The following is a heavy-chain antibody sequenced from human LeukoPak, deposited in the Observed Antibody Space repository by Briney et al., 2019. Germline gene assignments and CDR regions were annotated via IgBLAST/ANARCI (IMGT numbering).Heavy chain of an antibody. CDR3: ARVLYYFGGGCFDY. CDR1: GGSISSYY. CDR2: IYTSGST. D-gene: IGHD3-16*01. Sequence: TPSETLSLTCTVSGGSISSYYWSWIRQPAGKGLEWIGRIYTSGSTNYNPSLKSRVTMSVDTSKNQFSLKLSSVTAADTAVYYCARVLYYFGGGCFDYWGQGTLVTVSS. J-gene: IGHJ4*02. V-gene: IGHV4-4*07.